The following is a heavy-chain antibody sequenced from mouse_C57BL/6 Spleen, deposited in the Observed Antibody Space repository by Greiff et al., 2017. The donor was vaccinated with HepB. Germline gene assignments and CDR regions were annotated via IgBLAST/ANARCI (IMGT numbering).Heavy chain of an antibody. D-gene: IGHD2-1*01. V-gene: IGHV1-69*01. CDR1: GYTFTSYW. CDR3: ARGVYYGNFAWFAY. J-gene: IGHJ3*01. Sequence: QQSGAELVMPGASVKLSCKASGYTFTSYWMHWVKQRPGQGLEWIGEIDPSDSYTNYNQKFKGKSTLTVDKSSSTAYMQLSSLTSEDSAVYYCARGVYYGNFAWFAYWGQGTLVTVSA. CDR2: IDPSDSYT.